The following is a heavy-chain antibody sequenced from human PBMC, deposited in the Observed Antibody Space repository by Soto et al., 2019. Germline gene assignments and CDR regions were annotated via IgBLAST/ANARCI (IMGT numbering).Heavy chain of an antibody. V-gene: IGHV4-61*01. D-gene: IGHD3-16*01. CDR2: IYYSGST. CDR1: GCSVSSGSYY. Sequence: SETLSLTCTVSGCSVSSGSYYWSWIRQPPGKGLEWIGYIYYSGSTNYNPSLKSRVTISVDTSKNQFSLKLSSVTAADTAVYYCARITWDYYYGMDVWGQGTTVTVSS. J-gene: IGHJ6*02. CDR3: ARITWDYYYGMDV.